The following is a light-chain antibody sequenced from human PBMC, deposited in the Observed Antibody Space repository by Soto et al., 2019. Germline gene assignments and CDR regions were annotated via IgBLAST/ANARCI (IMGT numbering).Light chain of an antibody. CDR3: MQSIHRPIT. V-gene: IGKV2D-29*01. J-gene: IGKJ5*01. CDR1: QSFLHSDGKTY. Sequence: PLSLSVAPGQPASISCKSSQSFLHSDGKTYLCLYLQRSGRPPQLLIDEVSNGLCGVPDRFSGSGSGTDFTLKISRGASEGVGVYYCMQSIHRPITFGQGTRLE. CDR2: EVS.